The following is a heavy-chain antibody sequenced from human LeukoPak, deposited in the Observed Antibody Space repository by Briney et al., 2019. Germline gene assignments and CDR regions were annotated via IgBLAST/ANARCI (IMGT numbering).Heavy chain of an antibody. D-gene: IGHD6-19*01. CDR2: IYSGGST. J-gene: IGHJ4*02. CDR1: GFTVSSNY. V-gene: IGHV3-66*04. CDR3: ARRERPWLVLGGRSIDY. Sequence: GGSLRLSCAASGFTVSSNYMSWVRQAPGKGLEWVSVIYSGGSTYYADSVKGRFTISRDNSKNTLYLQMNSLRAEDTAVYYCARRERPWLVLGGRSIDYWGQGTLVTVSS.